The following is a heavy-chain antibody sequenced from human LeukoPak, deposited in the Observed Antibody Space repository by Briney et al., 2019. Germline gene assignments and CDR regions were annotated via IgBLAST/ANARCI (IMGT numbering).Heavy chain of an antibody. D-gene: IGHD4-17*01. CDR2: ISSSSSYI. V-gene: IGHV3-21*01. CDR3: AALGPDVTVTTPASYR. J-gene: IGHJ5*02. Sequence: GGSLRLSCAASGFTFSSYSMNWVRQAPGKGLEWVSSISSSSSYIYYADSVKGRFTISRDNAKNSLYLQMNSLRAEDTAVYYCAALGPDVTVTTPASYRWGQGTLVTVSS. CDR1: GFTFSSYS.